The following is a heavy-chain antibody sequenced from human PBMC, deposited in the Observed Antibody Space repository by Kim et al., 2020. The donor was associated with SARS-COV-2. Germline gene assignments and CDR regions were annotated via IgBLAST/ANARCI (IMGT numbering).Heavy chain of an antibody. CDR2: ISSSSSYI. V-gene: IGHV3-21*01. Sequence: GGSLRLSCAASGFTFSSYSMNWVRQAPGKGLEWVSSISSSSSYIYYADSVKGRFTISRDNAKNSLYLQMNSLRAEDTAVYYCARVFSYDSGWGSGAFDIWGQGTMVTVSS. CDR1: GFTFSSYS. J-gene: IGHJ3*02. CDR3: ARVFSYDSGWGSGAFDI. D-gene: IGHD3-16*01.